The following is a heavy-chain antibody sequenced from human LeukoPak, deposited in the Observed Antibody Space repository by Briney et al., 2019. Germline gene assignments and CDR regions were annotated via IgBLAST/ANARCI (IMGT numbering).Heavy chain of an antibody. CDR3: ARVSSDSSSWYYDYFDY. D-gene: IGHD6-13*01. V-gene: IGHV3-7*01. CDR1: GFTFSNYW. Sequence: PGGSLRLSCAASGFTFSNYWMNWVRQAPGKGLEWVAKINQDGSETYYVDSVKGRFTISRDNAKNSLYLQMNSLRAEDTAVYYCARVSSDSSSWYYDYFDYWGQGTLVTVSS. J-gene: IGHJ4*02. CDR2: INQDGSET.